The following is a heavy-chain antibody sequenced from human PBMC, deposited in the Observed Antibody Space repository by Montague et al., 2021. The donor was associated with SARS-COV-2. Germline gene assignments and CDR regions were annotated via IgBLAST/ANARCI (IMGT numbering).Heavy chain of an antibody. J-gene: IGHJ4*02. CDR3: ARGGPGY. CDR2: INYGGST. CDR1: GGSFSDYH. D-gene: IGHD1-1*01. V-gene: IGHV4-34*01. Sequence: SETLSLTCAVYGGSFSDYHWTWIRQSPGGGLEWIGQINYGGSTKYNLSLRSRVTISIDTSKNQFSLKLTSVTAADTAVYYCARGGPGYWGQGTLVTVSS.